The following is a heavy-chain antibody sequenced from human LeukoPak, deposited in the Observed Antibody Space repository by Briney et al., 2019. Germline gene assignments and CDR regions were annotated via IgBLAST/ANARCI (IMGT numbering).Heavy chain of an antibody. V-gene: IGHV3-21*01. J-gene: IGHJ4*02. CDR1: GFTFSAYS. CDR3: AKDLDSYYGSGSYPDN. D-gene: IGHD3-10*01. Sequence: GGSLRLSCAASGFTFSAYSMNWVRQAPGKGLEWVSSISSSSSYIYYADSVKGRFTISRDNAKNSLFLQMNSLRAEDTAVYYCAKDLDSYYGSGSYPDNWGQGTLVTVSS. CDR2: ISSSSSYI.